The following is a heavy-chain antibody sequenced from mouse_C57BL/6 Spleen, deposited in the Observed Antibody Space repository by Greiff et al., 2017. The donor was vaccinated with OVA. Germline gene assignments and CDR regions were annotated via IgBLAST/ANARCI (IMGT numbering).Heavy chain of an antibody. CDR1: GYSITSGYY. J-gene: IGHJ4*01. Sequence: DVQLQESGPGLVKPSQSLSLTCSVTGYSITSGYYWNWIRQFPGNKLEWMGYISYDGSNNYNPSLKNRISITRDTSKNQFFLKLNSVTTEDTATYYCALNGYYYAMDYWGQGTSVTVSS. CDR3: ALNGYYYAMDY. V-gene: IGHV3-6*01. D-gene: IGHD2-2*01. CDR2: ISYDGSN.